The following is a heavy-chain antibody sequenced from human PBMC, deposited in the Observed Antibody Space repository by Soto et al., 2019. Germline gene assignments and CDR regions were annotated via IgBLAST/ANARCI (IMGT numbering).Heavy chain of an antibody. V-gene: IGHV4-59*01. Sequence: QVQLQESGPGLVKPSETLSLTCAVSGDSISSYYCMWIRQPPGKGLESIGYLYYGRSANYNPSLRRRVSLSVETSTNQCSLTLSSMTAADTAVYSCALRSMAVVPEYWGQGTLVTVSS. D-gene: IGHD3-22*01. CDR1: GDSISSYY. J-gene: IGHJ4*02. CDR2: LYYGRSA. CDR3: ALRSMAVVPEY.